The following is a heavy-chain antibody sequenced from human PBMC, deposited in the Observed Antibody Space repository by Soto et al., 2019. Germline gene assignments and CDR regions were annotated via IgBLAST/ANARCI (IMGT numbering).Heavy chain of an antibody. CDR3: AREFTYYVSGDGYLDY. D-gene: IGHD3-16*01. Sequence: SQTLSLTCAISGDSVSDNSAAWNWIRQSPSRGLEWLGRTYYRSKWYNDYAVSVKSRITVTPDTSKNQFSLHLNSVTPEDTAVYYCAREFTYYVSGDGYLDYWGEGALVTV. J-gene: IGHJ4*02. CDR2: TYYRSKWYN. CDR1: GDSVSDNSAA. V-gene: IGHV6-1*01.